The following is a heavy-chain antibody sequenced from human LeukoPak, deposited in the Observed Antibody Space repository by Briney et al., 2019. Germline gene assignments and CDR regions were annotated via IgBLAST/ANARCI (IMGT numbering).Heavy chain of an antibody. CDR1: GYRLAGYW. D-gene: IGHD2-15*01. J-gene: IGHJ4*02. V-gene: IGHV5-51*01. CDR2: IYPGDSDT. Sequence: GESLKISCKGSGYRLAGYWIGWVRQMPGKGLEWMGIIYPGDSDTRYSPSFQGQVTISVDKSISTAYVQWSSLKASDTAMYYCARHIRGGLDYWGQGTLVTVSS. CDR3: ARHIRGGLDY.